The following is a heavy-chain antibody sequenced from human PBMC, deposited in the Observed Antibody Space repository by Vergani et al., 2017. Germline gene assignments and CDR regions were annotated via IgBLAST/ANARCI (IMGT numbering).Heavy chain of an antibody. CDR2: ISSGGGDK. CDR3: TTSWGLYYLHGEYCHY. J-gene: IGHJ4*02. Sequence: EVQLLVSGGGLVQPGGSRRLSCAGAGFTFDTYTMAYVRQAPGKGLEWVATISSGGGDKFYADSVKGRFTISRDNSKNTLFLQMNSLKDEDTAVYYCTTSWGLYYLHGEYCHYWVRGTLVSVSS. D-gene: IGHD3-10*01. V-gene: IGHV3-23*01. CDR1: GFTFDTYT.